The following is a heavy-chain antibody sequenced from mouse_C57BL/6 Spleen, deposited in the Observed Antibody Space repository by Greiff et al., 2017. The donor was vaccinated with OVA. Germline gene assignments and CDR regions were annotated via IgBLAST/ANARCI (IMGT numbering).Heavy chain of an antibody. J-gene: IGHJ3*01. CDR2: FISGGDYI. V-gene: IGHV5S21*01. Sequence: EVMLVESGEGLVKPGGSLKLSCAASGFPFSSYALSWVRQTPEKRLEWFAYFISGGDYIYYADTVKGRFTISRDNARNTLYLQMSSLKSEDTAMYYCTRPHYYGSSWFAYWGQGTLVTVSA. CDR1: GFPFSSYA. D-gene: IGHD1-1*01. CDR3: TRPHYYGSSWFAY.